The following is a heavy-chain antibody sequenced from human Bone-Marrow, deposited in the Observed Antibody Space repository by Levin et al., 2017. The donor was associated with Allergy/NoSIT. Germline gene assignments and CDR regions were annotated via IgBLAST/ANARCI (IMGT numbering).Heavy chain of an antibody. V-gene: IGHV4-31*03. J-gene: IGHJ4*02. CDR1: GASISGSHYY. Sequence: PSETLSLTCTVSGASISGSHYYWSWIRYHPGKGLEWIGYIYYNGNTYYNPSFKSRLAISVDTSKNQFSLKLNSVTAADTAVYYCARVLWHASRGGGFDSWGQGTLVTVSS. CDR3: ARVLWHASRGGGFDS. CDR2: IYYNGNT. D-gene: IGHD3-16*01.